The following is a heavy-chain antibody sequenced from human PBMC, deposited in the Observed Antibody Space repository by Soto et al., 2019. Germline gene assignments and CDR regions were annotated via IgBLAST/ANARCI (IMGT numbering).Heavy chain of an antibody. CDR3: ERDGHSSGSFRSFDS. V-gene: IGHV3-48*02. D-gene: IGHD6-19*01. Sequence: GGSLRLSCAASGFTFSSYSMNWVRQAPGKGLEWVSYISSSSSTIYYADSVKGRFTISRDNAKNSLYLQMNSLRDEDTAVYYCERDGHSSGSFRSFDSWGQGTLVTVSS. CDR2: ISSSSSTI. CDR1: GFTFSSYS. J-gene: IGHJ4*02.